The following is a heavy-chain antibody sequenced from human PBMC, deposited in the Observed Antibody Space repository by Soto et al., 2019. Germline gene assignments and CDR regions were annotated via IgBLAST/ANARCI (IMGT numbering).Heavy chain of an antibody. CDR2: FDPEDGET. CDR3: ASSSLGVTTPNYYYGMDV. CDR1: GYTLTELS. V-gene: IGHV1-24*01. D-gene: IGHD4-4*01. Sequence: ASVKVSCKVSGYTLTELSMHWVRQAPGKGLEWMGGFDPEDGETIYAQKFQGRVTMTEDTSKDTAYMELSSLRSEDTAVYYCASSSLGVTTPNYYYGMDVWGQGTTVTVSS. J-gene: IGHJ6*02.